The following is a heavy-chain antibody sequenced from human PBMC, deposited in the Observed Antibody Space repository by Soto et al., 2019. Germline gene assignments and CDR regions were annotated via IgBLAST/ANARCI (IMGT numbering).Heavy chain of an antibody. J-gene: IGHJ5*02. V-gene: IGHV4-39*01. CDR3: ARQRTVTLNWFDP. D-gene: IGHD4-17*01. CDR1: GGSISSSSYY. Sequence: SETLSLTCTVSGGSISSSSYYWGWIRQPPGKGLEWIGSIYYSGSTYYNPSLKSRVTISVDTSKNQFSLKLSSVTAADTAVYYCARQRTVTLNWFDPWGQGTLVTVSS. CDR2: IYYSGST.